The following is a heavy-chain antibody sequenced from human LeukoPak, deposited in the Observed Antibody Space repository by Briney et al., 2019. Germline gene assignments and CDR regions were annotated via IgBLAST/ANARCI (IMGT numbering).Heavy chain of an antibody. Sequence: GGSLRLSCAASGFTFSHFWMSWVRQAPGKGLEWVSYISSSGSTIYYADSVKGRFTISRDNAKNSLYLQMNSLRAEDTAVYYCARGFDEYYYDSSAYYDYWGQGTLVTVSS. V-gene: IGHV3-11*01. J-gene: IGHJ4*02. CDR2: ISSSGSTI. D-gene: IGHD3-22*01. CDR1: GFTFSHFW. CDR3: ARGFDEYYYDSSAYYDY.